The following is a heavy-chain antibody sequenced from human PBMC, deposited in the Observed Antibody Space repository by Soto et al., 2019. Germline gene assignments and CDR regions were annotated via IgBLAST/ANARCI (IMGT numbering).Heavy chain of an antibody. CDR1: GGTFSSYT. CDR3: ARSLYCSGGRCYYYYYYMDV. D-gene: IGHD2-15*01. V-gene: IGHV1-69*02. Sequence: QVQLVQSGAEVKKPGSSVKVSCKASGGTFSSYTISWVRQAPGQGLEWMGRIIPILGIANYAQKFQGRVTITADKSTSTAYMELSSLRSEDTAVYYCARSLYCSGGRCYYYYYYMDVWGKGTTVTVSS. CDR2: IIPILGIA. J-gene: IGHJ6*03.